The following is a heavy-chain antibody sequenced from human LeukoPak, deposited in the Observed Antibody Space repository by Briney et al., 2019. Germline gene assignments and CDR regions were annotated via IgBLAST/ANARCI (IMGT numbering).Heavy chain of an antibody. Sequence: SETLSLTCTVCGGSISSSSYYLGWIRQPPGKGLEWIVSIYYSGSTYYNPSLKSRVTISVDTSKNQFSLKLSSVTAADTAVYYCARGRSRYCSSTSCAKMGVSWFDPWGQGTLVTVSS. CDR1: GGSISSSSYY. CDR2: IYYSGST. D-gene: IGHD2-2*01. CDR3: ARGRSRYCSSTSCAKMGVSWFDP. J-gene: IGHJ5*02. V-gene: IGHV4-39*01.